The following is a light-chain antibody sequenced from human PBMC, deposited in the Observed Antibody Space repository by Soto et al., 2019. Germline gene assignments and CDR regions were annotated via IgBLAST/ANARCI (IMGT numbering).Light chain of an antibody. V-gene: IGLV2-14*01. Sequence: QSALTQPASVSGSPGQSITISCTGTTSDVGGYNYVSWYQQHPGKAPKVMIYEVTNRPSGVCNRFSGSKSGNTASLTISGLQAEDEADYYCSSFTSSHTWVFGGGTKLTVL. CDR3: SSFTSSHTWV. CDR1: TSDVGGYNY. J-gene: IGLJ3*02. CDR2: EVT.